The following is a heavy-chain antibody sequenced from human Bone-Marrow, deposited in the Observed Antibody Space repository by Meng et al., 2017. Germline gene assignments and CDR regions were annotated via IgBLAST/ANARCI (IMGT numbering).Heavy chain of an antibody. J-gene: IGHJ4*02. CDR2: IRSKANGGTT. D-gene: IGHD3-9*01. V-gene: IGHV3-49*03. CDR1: GFTFSDYA. Sequence: GESLKISCTTSGFTFSDYAMSWFRQAPGKGLEWLGFIRSKANGGTTEYAASVKGRSTISRDDSKRIAYLEMNSLKTEDIAVYYCTRVFSLADYWGQGTLVTVSS. CDR3: TRVFSLADY.